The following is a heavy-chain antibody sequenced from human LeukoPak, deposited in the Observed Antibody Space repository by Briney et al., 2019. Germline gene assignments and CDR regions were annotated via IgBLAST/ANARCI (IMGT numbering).Heavy chain of an antibody. D-gene: IGHD3-9*01. J-gene: IGHJ4*02. CDR1: GCSISSYY. CDR3: AREGGDILTGYYTRAFDY. CDR2: IYTSGST. V-gene: IGHV4-4*07. Sequence: PSETLSLTCTASGCSISSYYWSWIRQPAGKGLEWIGRIYTSGSTNYNPSLKSRVTMSVDTSKNQFSLKLSSVTAADTAVYYCAREGGDILTGYYTRAFDYWGQGTLVTVSS.